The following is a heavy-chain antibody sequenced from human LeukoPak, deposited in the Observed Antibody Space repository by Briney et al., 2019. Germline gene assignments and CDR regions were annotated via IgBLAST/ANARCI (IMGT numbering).Heavy chain of an antibody. V-gene: IGHV4-38-2*02. CDR2: MYHSGST. D-gene: IGHD3-22*01. CDR1: GYSINSGYY. CDR3: TAVFDSSGYSDAFDI. Sequence: SETLSLTCTVSGYSINSGYYWVWIRQPPGKGLEWIGSMYHSGSTYYNPSLQSRVTISVDTSKNQFSLKLSSVTAADTAVYYCTAVFDSSGYSDAFDIWGQGTMVTVSS. J-gene: IGHJ3*02.